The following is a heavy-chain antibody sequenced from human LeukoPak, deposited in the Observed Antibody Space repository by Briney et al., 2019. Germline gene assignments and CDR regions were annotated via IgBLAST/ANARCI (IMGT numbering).Heavy chain of an antibody. CDR1: GFTFSSYA. D-gene: IGHD4-17*01. V-gene: IGHV3-23*01. J-gene: IGHJ4*02. Sequence: GGSLRLSCAASGFTFSSYAMSWVRQAPGKGLEWVSAISGSGGSTYYADSVKGRFTISRDNSKNTLYLQMNSLRAEDTAVYYCAKARDSYDYGDFTPEDRGNYFDYWGQETLATVSS. CDR2: ISGSGGST. CDR3: AKARDSYDYGDFTPEDRGNYFDY.